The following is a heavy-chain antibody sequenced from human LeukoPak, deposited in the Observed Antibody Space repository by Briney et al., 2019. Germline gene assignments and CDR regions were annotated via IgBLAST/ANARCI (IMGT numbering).Heavy chain of an antibody. V-gene: IGHV3-74*01. CDR2: INSDGSRI. CDR1: GFTFSSYW. Sequence: GGSLRLSCAASGFTFSSYWMHWVRQAPGKGLVWVSRINSDGSRIRYADSVKGRFTISRDNAKSTLYLQMNSLRAEDTAVYYCAREVGDYYDSSGSFGYWGQGTLVTVSS. D-gene: IGHD3-22*01. J-gene: IGHJ4*02. CDR3: AREVGDYYDSSGSFGY.